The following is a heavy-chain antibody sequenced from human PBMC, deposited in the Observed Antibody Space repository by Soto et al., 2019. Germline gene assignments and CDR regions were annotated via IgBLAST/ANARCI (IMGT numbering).Heavy chain of an antibody. V-gene: IGHV4-31*03. CDR3: ARWEKSIAAGYYDY. CDR1: GGSISSGGYY. CDR2: IYYSGST. J-gene: IGHJ4*02. Sequence: LSLTCTVSGGSISSGGYYWSWIRQHPGKGLEWIGYIYYSGSTYYNPSLKSRVTISVDTSKNQFSLKLSSVTAADTAVYYCARWEKSIAAGYYDYWGQGTLVTVSS. D-gene: IGHD6-13*01.